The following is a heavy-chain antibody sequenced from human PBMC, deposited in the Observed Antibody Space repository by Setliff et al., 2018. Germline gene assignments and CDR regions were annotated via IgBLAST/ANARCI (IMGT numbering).Heavy chain of an antibody. Sequence: PGGSLRLSCAASGFTFSNAWMSWVRQAPGKGLEWVGQIKRKTDGETTDYAAPVKGRFTISRDDSKNTIYLQIDSLKTDDTAVYYCAWTNYNWFFSWGQGTLVTVSS. CDR3: AWTNYNWFFS. V-gene: IGHV3-15*01. CDR1: GFTFSNAW. J-gene: IGHJ5*01. D-gene: IGHD2-8*01. CDR2: IKRKTDGETT.